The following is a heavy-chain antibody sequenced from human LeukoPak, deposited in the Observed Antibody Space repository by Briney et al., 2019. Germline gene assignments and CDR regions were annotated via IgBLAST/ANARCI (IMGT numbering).Heavy chain of an antibody. CDR3: VRDDDSNCYDP. J-gene: IGHJ5*02. V-gene: IGHV1-2*02. D-gene: IGHD2-21*01. CDR2: INPKSGGT. Sequence: ASVRVSCKASGYTFTDYYIHWVRQAPGQGPEWMGEINPKSGGTDYAQRFQGRVTMTRDTSISTAYMELNSLRSDDTAMYYCVRDDDSNCYDPWGQGTRVTVSS. CDR1: GYTFTDYY.